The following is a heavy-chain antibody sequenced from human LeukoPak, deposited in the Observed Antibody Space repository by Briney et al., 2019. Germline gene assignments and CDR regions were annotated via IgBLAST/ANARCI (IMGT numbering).Heavy chain of an antibody. V-gene: IGHV3-23*01. CDR1: GFTFSSYA. CDR3: ANVPAASLYYYYRDV. J-gene: IGHJ6*03. D-gene: IGHD2-2*01. CDR2: ISGSGGST. Sequence: GSLRLSCAASGFTFSSYAMSWVRQAPGKGLEWVSAISGSGGSTYYADSVKGRFTISRDNSKNTLYLQMNSLRAEDTAVYYCANVPAASLYYYYRDVWGKGTTVTVSS.